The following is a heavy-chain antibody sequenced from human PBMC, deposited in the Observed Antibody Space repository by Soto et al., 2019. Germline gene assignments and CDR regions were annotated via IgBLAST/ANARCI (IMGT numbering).Heavy chain of an antibody. CDR2: TYYRSRWYN. CDR1: GDSVSSNSAA. J-gene: IGHJ6*03. Sequence: QVQLQESGPGLVKPSQTLSLTCAISGDSVSSNSAARNWIRLSPSRGLEWLARTYYRSRWYNDYAVSVRSRITVNPDTSKNQFSLQLTSVTTEDTAVYYCAGTTSHQWYYMDVWGKGTTVTVSS. D-gene: IGHD1-7*01. V-gene: IGHV6-1*01. CDR3: AGTTSHQWYYMDV.